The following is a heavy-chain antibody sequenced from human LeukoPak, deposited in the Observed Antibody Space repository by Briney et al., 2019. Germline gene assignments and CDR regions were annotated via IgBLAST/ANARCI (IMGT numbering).Heavy chain of an antibody. CDR2: IWYDGSNK. J-gene: IGHJ6*02. Sequence: PGGSLRLSCAASGFTFSSYGMHWVRQAPGKGLEWVAVIWYDGSNKYYADSVKGRFTISRDNSKNTLYLQMNSLRAEDTAVYYCAALGRDGYNSYYYGMDVWGQGTTVTVSS. V-gene: IGHV3-33*01. CDR3: AALGRDGYNSYYYGMDV. D-gene: IGHD5-24*01. CDR1: GFTFSSYG.